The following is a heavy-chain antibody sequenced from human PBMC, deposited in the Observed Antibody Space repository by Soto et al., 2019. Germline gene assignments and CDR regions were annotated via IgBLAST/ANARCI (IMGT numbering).Heavy chain of an antibody. J-gene: IGHJ4*02. CDR1: GHTLINYY. D-gene: IGHD3-22*01. V-gene: IGHV1-46*01. Sequence: QVQLVQSGAEVKKPGASVKVSCKASGHTLINYYMHWVRQAPGQGLDWLGKIDPSGNGTSYAERFQGTITLTSDTSTNTVYVELSSLRSEATAIYYCAINYYDSSAYLYWGQGTLVTVSS. CDR3: AINYYDSSAYLY. CDR2: IDPSGNGT.